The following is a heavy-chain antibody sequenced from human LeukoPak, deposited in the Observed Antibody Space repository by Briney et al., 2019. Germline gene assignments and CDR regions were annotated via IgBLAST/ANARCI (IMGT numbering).Heavy chain of an antibody. D-gene: IGHD3-16*01. Sequence: SETLSLTCAVYGGSFSGYYWSWIRQPPGKGLEWIGEINHSGSTNYNPSLKSRVTISVDTSKNQFSLKLCSVTAADTAVYYCARADGAKTDYWGQGTLVTVSS. CDR2: INHSGST. CDR1: GGSFSGYY. J-gene: IGHJ4*02. V-gene: IGHV4-34*01. CDR3: ARADGAKTDY.